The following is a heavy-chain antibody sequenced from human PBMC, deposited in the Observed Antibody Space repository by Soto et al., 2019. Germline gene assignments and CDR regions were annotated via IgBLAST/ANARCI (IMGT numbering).Heavy chain of an antibody. V-gene: IGHV4-4*07. CDR2: IYTKERT. Sequence: PSETLSLTCTVSGGSITDYYWSWIRQPAGKGLEWIGRIYTKERTNYNLSFRNRVTMSVDTSKNQFSLKLDAVTAADTAVYYCARDDYKDGGNNWFDPWGQGTLVTVSS. D-gene: IGHD3-16*01. CDR3: ARDDYKDGGNNWFDP. J-gene: IGHJ5*02. CDR1: GGSITDYY.